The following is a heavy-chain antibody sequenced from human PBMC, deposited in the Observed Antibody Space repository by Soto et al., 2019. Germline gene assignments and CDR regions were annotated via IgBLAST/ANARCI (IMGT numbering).Heavy chain of an antibody. J-gene: IGHJ4*02. D-gene: IGHD3-3*02. CDR1: GFTFSSYA. CDR3: AKDGISEISRIFGVVIVYYFDY. CDR2: ISGSGGST. Sequence: QPGGTLRLSCSASGFTFSSYAMSWVRQAPGKGLEWVSAISGSGGSTYYADSVKGRFTISRDNSKNTLYLQMNSLRAEDTAVYYCAKDGISEISRIFGVVIVYYFDYWGQGTLVTVPS. V-gene: IGHV3-23*01.